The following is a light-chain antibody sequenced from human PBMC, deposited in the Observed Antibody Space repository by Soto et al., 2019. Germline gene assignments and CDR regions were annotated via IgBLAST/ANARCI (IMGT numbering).Light chain of an antibody. CDR3: NSHTSSGFRV. CDR1: SSDVGGYNH. V-gene: IGLV2-14*01. Sequence: QSALTQPASVSGSPGQAITISFTGTSSDVGGYNHVSWYQHHPGKAPKLMIYEVSNRPSGVSNRFSGSKSGYTASLTISGLQAEDEADYYCNSHTSSGFRVFGTGTKLTVL. J-gene: IGLJ1*01. CDR2: EVS.